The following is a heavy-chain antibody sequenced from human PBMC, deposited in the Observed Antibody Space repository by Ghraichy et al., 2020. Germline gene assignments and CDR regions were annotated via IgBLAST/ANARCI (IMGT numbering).Heavy chain of an antibody. CDR3: ARVSLYYDSSGYYFDY. J-gene: IGHJ4*02. CDR1: GYTFTGYY. V-gene: IGHV1-2*02. CDR2: INPNSGGT. D-gene: IGHD3-22*01. Sequence: ASVKVSCKASGYTFTGYYMHWVRQAPGQGLEWMGWINPNSGGTNYAQKFQGRVTMTRDTSISTAYMELSRLRSDDTAVYYCARVSLYYDSSGYYFDYWGQGTLVTVSS.